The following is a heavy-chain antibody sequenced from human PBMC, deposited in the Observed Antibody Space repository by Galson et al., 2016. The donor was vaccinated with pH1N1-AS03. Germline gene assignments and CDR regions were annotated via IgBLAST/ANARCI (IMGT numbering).Heavy chain of an antibody. V-gene: IGHV3-48*03. J-gene: IGHJ3*01. CDR3: AREVGRRDGYIWTSDAFDV. D-gene: IGHD5-24*01. CDR1: GFSLGSHE. CDR2: ITADGTSR. Sequence: SLRLSCAASGFSLGSHEMNWVRQVPGKGLEWISYITADGTSRKYADSVRGRFTITRDNANNLVFLYMSSLTVEDTGLYYCAREVGRRDGYIWTSDAFDVWGRGTTVIVSA.